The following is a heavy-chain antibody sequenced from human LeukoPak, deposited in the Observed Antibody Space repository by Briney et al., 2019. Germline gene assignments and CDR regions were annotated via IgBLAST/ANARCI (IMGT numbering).Heavy chain of an antibody. D-gene: IGHD5-18*01. CDR1: GGSISSSSYY. CDR2: IYYSGST. CDR3: ARGGRGYSYGQR. J-gene: IGHJ4*02. Sequence: SETLSLTCTVSGGSISSSSYYWGWIRQPPWKGLEWIGSIYYSGSTYYNPSLKSRVTISVDTSKNQFSLRLSSVTAADTAVYYCARGGRGYSYGQRWGQGTLVTVSS. V-gene: IGHV4-39*01.